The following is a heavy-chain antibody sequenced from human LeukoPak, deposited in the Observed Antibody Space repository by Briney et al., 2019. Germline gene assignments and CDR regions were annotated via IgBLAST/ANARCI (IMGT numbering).Heavy chain of an antibody. D-gene: IGHD3-10*01. J-gene: IGHJ4*02. Sequence: SETLSLTCTVSGGSISSYYWSWIRQPPGKGLEWIGYIYYSGSTNYNPSLKSRVTISVDTSKNQFSLKLSSVTAADTAVYYCATSYYGSGSPFDYWGQGTLVTVSS. CDR2: IYYSGST. CDR3: ATSYYGSGSPFDY. V-gene: IGHV4-59*08. CDR1: GGSISSYY.